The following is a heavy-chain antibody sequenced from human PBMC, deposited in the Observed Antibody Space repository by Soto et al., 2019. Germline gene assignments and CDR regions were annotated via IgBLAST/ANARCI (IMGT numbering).Heavy chain of an antibody. CDR1: GRSMSSNY. J-gene: IGHJ4*02. Sequence: KPSETLSLTCSVSGRSMSSNYWSWIRQSPDKGLEWLGYVFYGGTDYNPSLGGRVSMSVETSKSQFSLKLTSVTVVDTAVYYCASYRGALYFESWGPGLLVTVSS. V-gene: IGHV4-59*01. D-gene: IGHD3-16*01. CDR2: VFYGGT. CDR3: ASYRGALYFES.